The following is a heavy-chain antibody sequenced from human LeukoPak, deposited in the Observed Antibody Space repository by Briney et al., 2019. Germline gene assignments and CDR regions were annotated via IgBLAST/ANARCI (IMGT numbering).Heavy chain of an antibody. J-gene: IGHJ4*02. CDR2: ISRTSTYM. Sequence: GGSLRLSCSASGFDLSPYTMNWVRQAPGKGLEWVASISRTSTYMYYGDSLKGRFTISRDNAKNTLYLQLDSLRAEDTATYYCARRVTTFLSWGQGTLVIVSS. D-gene: IGHD4-17*01. V-gene: IGHV3-21*01. CDR1: GFDLSPYT. CDR3: ARRVTTFLS.